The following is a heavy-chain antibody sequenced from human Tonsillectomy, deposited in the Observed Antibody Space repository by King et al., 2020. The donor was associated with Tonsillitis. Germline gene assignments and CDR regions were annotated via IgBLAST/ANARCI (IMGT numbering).Heavy chain of an antibody. J-gene: IGHJ4*01. D-gene: IGHD1-1*01. CDR3: SKPSXXTPLDFLIXR. CDR1: GFTFSSYG. CDR2: ISYDGSDK. V-gene: IGHV3-30*18. Sequence: XQLVESGGGVVQPGTSLRLSCGPSGFTFSSYGMHWVRQAPGKGLEWVAVISYDGSDKYYADSVXGRFTIXRDNSKNTLYLQMNSLRAEDTVVYYCSKPSXXTPLDFLIXRWGXXTLVTVSS.